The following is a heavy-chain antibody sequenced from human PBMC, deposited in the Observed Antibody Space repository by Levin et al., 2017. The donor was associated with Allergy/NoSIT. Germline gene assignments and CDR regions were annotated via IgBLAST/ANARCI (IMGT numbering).Heavy chain of an antibody. CDR3: ARVRRTSWYYYY. J-gene: IGHJ4*02. D-gene: IGHD6-13*01. V-gene: IGHV3-11*01. CDR1: GFTFSDYS. Sequence: GESLKISCAASGFTFSDYSMSWIRQAPGKGLEWVSYISNSGSTIYYADSVKGRFTISRDYAKNSLYLQMNSLRADDTAVYYCARVRRTSWYYYYWGQGTLVTVSS. CDR2: ISNSGSTI.